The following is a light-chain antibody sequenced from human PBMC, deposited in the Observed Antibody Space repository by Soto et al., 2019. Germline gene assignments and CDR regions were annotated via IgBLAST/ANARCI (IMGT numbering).Light chain of an antibody. Sequence: TQPASVSGSPGQAITISCTGTSSDVGGYNYVSWYQHHPGKAPKLMIYDVSNRPSGISNRFSGSKSGNTASLTISGLQPEDEGDYYCSSYTTSNTRQIVFGTGTKVTVL. CDR3: SSYTTSNTRQIV. CDR2: DVS. CDR1: SSDVGGYNY. V-gene: IGLV2-14*03. J-gene: IGLJ1*01.